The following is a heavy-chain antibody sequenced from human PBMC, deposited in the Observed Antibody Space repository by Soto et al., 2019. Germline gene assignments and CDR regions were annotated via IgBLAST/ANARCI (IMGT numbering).Heavy chain of an antibody. Sequence: QVQLVESGGGVVQAGGSLGLSCTASGFTFSTYGMHWVRQGPGKGPEWVAVMSHDGSHKAFLDSVKGRFIISRDNSKNTLYLQMNILRPDDTAVYYCARLPRSGWDHYYYGMDVWGQGTTVIVSS. V-gene: IGHV3-30*03. J-gene: IGHJ6*02. D-gene: IGHD6-19*01. CDR2: MSHDGSHK. CDR1: GFTFSTYG. CDR3: ARLPRSGWDHYYYGMDV.